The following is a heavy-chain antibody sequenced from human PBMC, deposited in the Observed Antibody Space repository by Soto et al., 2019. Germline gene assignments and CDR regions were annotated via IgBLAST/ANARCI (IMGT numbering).Heavy chain of an antibody. CDR3: ARGEVLLWFGELTSNNWFDP. V-gene: IGHV1-2*02. J-gene: IGHJ5*02. D-gene: IGHD3-10*01. CDR1: GYTFTGYY. CDR2: INPNSGGT. Sequence: ASVKVSCKASGYTFTGYYMHWVRQAPGQGLEWMGWINPNSGGTNYAQKFQGRVTMTRDTSTSTVYMELSSLRSEDTAVYYCARGEVLLWFGELTSNNWFDPWGQGTLVTVSS.